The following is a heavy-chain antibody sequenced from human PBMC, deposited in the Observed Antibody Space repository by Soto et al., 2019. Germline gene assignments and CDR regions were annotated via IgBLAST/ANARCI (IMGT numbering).Heavy chain of an antibody. J-gene: IGHJ6*03. V-gene: IGHV4-59*01. Sequence: SETLSLTCTVSGGSISSYYWSWIRQPPGKGLEWIGYIYYSGSTNCNPSLKSRVTISVDTSKNQFSLKLSSVTAADTAVYYCARLRFLSYMDVWGKGTTVTVSS. CDR1: GGSISSYY. D-gene: IGHD3-3*01. CDR3: ARLRFLSYMDV. CDR2: IYYSGST.